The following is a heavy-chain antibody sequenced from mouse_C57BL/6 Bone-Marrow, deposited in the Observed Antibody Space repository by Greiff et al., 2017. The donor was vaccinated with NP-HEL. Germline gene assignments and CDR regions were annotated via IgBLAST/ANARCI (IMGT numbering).Heavy chain of an antibody. V-gene: IGHV1-72*01. CDR1: GYTFTSYR. CDR3: AGYEFVY. J-gene: IGHJ2*01. D-gene: IGHD2-3*01. Sequence: QVQLQQPGAELVKPGASVKLSCKASGYTFTSYRMHWVKQRPGRGLEWIGGIDPNSGGTKYNEKFKGKATLTVDKPSSTAYMQLSSLTSEDSAVYYCAGYEFVYWGQGTTLTVSS. CDR2: IDPNSGGT.